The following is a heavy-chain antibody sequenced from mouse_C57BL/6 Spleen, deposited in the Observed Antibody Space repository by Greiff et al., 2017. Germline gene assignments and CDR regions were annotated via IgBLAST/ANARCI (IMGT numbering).Heavy chain of an antibody. Sequence: QVQLQQPGAEFVMPGASVKLSCKASGYTFTSYWMHWVKQRPGQGLEWFGEIDPSDSYTNYNQKFKGKSTLTVDKSSSTAYMQLSRLTSEDSAVYYCARREYSNYVYYFGYWGQGTTLTVSS. CDR1: GYTFTSYW. CDR3: ARREYSNYVYYFGY. V-gene: IGHV1-69*01. CDR2: IDPSDSYT. D-gene: IGHD2-5*01. J-gene: IGHJ2*01.